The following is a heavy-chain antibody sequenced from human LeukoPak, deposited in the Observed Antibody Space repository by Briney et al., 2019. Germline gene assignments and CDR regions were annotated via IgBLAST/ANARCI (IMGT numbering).Heavy chain of an antibody. D-gene: IGHD3-9*01. CDR3: ARSPNVVVVMVPVPSYFDS. J-gene: IGHJ1*01. CDR2: VYSSGNT. V-gene: IGHV4-39*02. CDR1: GASISGSDDY. Sequence: SETLSLTCALSGASISGSDDYWGWIRQSPGKGLEWFGSVYSSGNTFYNPSLKSRVAMSVDTSKNHFSLDLASVTASDTAVYYCARSPNVVVVMVPVPSYFDSWGQGTPVTASS.